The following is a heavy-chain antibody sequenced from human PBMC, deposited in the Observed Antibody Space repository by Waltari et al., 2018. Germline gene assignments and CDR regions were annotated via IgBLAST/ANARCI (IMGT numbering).Heavy chain of an antibody. J-gene: IGHJ4*02. CDR1: GYSISLDYY. CDR3: ARGQGY. CDR2: IHYSGST. V-gene: IGHV4-38-2*01. Sequence: QVQLLESGPGLVKPSETSSPTRAVSGYSISLDYYWVWIRQPPGKGRGWIGNIHYSGSTYYNPSLKSRVSISLDTSKNQFSLELSSLTADDTAVYYCARGQGYWGQGTLVTVSS.